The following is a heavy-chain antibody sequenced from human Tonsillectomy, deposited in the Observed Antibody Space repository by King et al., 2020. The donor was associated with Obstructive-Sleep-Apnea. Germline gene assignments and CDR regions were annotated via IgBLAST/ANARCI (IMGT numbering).Heavy chain of an antibody. CDR3: ARDEQLIPYWYFDL. J-gene: IGHJ2*01. Sequence: QLQESGPGLVKPSETLSLTCTVSVGSISSSSYYCGWIRQPPGNGLDWIGSIFHSGSTYSNPSLKSRVTISVDTSKNQFSLKLNSVTAADTAVYYCARDEQLIPYWYFDLWGRGTLVTVSS. V-gene: IGHV4-39*07. CDR1: VGSISSSSYY. CDR2: IFHSGST. D-gene: IGHD6-13*01.